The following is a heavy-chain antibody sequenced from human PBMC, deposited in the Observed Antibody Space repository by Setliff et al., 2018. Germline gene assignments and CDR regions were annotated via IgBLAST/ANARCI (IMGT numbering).Heavy chain of an antibody. CDR3: ARGRLSFGSYGSGNQWKYYYYMDV. J-gene: IGHJ6*03. D-gene: IGHD3-10*01. Sequence: SETLSLTCSVSGDSPRNDYWTWIRQPPGKGLEWIGNMHAGGNINYNPSLKSRVTLSLATSKSQFSLNLTSVTAADTAIYYCARGRLSFGSYGSGNQWKYYYYMDVWGKGTTVTVSS. V-gene: IGHV4-4*08. CDR2: MHAGGNI. CDR1: GDSPRNDY.